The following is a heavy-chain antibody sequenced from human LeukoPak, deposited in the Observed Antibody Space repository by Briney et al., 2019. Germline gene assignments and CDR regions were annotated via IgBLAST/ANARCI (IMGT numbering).Heavy chain of an antibody. CDR1: GYTFTSYG. Sequence: ASVKVSCKASGYTFTSYGISWVRQAPGQGLEWMGWISAYNGNTNYAQKLQGRVTMTTDTSTSTAYMELRSLRSDDTAVYYCARDPSSSSDFWSGYGYYYYYMDVWGKGTTVTVSS. V-gene: IGHV1-18*01. CDR2: ISAYNGNT. CDR3: ARDPSSSSDFWSGYGYYYYYMDV. D-gene: IGHD3-3*01. J-gene: IGHJ6*03.